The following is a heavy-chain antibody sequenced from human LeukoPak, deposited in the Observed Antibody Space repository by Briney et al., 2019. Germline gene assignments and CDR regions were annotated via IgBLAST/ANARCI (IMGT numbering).Heavy chain of an antibody. Sequence: PGGSLRLPCATSGFTFISYAMNWVRQAPGKGLEWVGRIKSKTDGGTTDYAAPVKGRFTIPRDDSKNTLYLQMNSLKTEDTAVYYCATQAAAGFFFDYWGQGTLVTVSS. CDR3: ATQAAAGFFFDY. CDR2: IKSKTDGGTT. J-gene: IGHJ4*02. V-gene: IGHV3-15*01. D-gene: IGHD6-13*01. CDR1: GFTFISYA.